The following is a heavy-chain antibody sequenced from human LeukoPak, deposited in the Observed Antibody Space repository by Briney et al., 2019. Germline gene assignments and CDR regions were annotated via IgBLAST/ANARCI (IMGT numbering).Heavy chain of an antibody. Sequence: PSQSLSLTPTVSGGSISSGDFCWSWVRQHPEKCLGWIGYIYCSGTAYYNPALKRRVTMSVDTSKNQFSLKLDSVTAADTVVYYCASFSNAHGVKFDYWGQGTLVTVSS. V-gene: IGHV4-31*02. CDR3: ASFSNAHGVKFDY. D-gene: IGHD2-8*01. CDR1: GGSISSGDFC. J-gene: IGHJ4*02. CDR2: IYCSGTA.